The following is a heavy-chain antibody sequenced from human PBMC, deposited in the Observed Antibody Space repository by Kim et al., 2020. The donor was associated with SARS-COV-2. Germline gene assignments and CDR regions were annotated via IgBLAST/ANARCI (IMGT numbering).Heavy chain of an antibody. CDR3: AREGPGQLLFPQYNWFDP. J-gene: IGHJ5*02. D-gene: IGHD2-2*01. Sequence: SVKVSCKASGGTFSSYAISWVRQAPGQGLEWMGGIIPIFGTANYAQKFQGRVTIPADESTSTAYMELSSLGSEDTAVYYCAREGPGQLLFPQYNWFDPWGQGTLGTVSS. V-gene: IGHV1-69*13. CDR1: GGTFSSYA. CDR2: IIPIFGTA.